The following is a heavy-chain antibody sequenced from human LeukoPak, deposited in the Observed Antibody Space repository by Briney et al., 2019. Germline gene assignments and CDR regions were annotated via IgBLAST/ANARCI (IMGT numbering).Heavy chain of an antibody. CDR2: ISGSGGST. CDR3: ARDPNYYDSSGYYQNYMDV. D-gene: IGHD3-22*01. V-gene: IGHV3-23*01. Sequence: GGSLRLSCAASGFTFSSYAMSWVRQAPGKGLEWVSAISGSGGSTYYADSVKGRFTISRDNAKNSLYLQMNSLRAEDTAVYYCARDPNYYDSSGYYQNYMDVWGKGTTVTVSS. CDR1: GFTFSSYA. J-gene: IGHJ6*03.